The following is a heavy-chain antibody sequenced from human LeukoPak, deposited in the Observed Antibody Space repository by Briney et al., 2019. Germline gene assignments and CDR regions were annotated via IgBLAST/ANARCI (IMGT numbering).Heavy chain of an antibody. D-gene: IGHD1-1*01. J-gene: IGHJ4*02. CDR3: ARTSGLERQLYFDY. CDR2: ISISSTYT. V-gene: IGHV3-11*06. CDR1: GFTLNDYY. Sequence: GGSLRLSCAASGFTLNDYYLTWIRQAPGKGLEWISYISISSTYTHYADSVKGRFTISRDNAQNSLYLQMNSLRAEDTAVYYCARTSGLERQLYFDYWGQGTLVTVSS.